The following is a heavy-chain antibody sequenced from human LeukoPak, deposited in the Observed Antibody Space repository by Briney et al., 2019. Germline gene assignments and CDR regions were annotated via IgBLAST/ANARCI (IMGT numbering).Heavy chain of an antibody. V-gene: IGHV1-69*13. CDR2: IITMINTP. J-gene: IGHJ4*02. Sequence: GASVKVSCKVSGYTXTELSMHWVRQAPGKGLEWMGGIITMINTPKYAQRFQGRVSITADESTSTGYMEVSSLRSEDTAVYYCAIFQGTYGDNDNDFWGQGTLVTVSS. D-gene: IGHD4-17*01. CDR1: GYTXTELS. CDR3: AIFQGTYGDNDNDF.